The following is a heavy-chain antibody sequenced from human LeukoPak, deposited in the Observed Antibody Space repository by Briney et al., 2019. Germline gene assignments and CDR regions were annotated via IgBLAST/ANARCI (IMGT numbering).Heavy chain of an antibody. Sequence: ASVTASCKASGYTFTGYYMHWVRQAPGQGLEWMGWINPNSGGTNYAQKFQGRVTMTRDTSISTAYMDLSRLRSDDTAVYYCARPLTDTAMVYWGQGTLVTVSS. J-gene: IGHJ4*02. CDR1: GYTFTGYY. V-gene: IGHV1-2*02. CDR3: ARPLTDTAMVY. CDR2: INPNSGGT. D-gene: IGHD5-18*01.